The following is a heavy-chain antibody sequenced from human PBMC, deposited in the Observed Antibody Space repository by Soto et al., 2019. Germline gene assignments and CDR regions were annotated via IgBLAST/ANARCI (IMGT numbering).Heavy chain of an antibody. CDR1: GGSFSGYY. V-gene: IGHV4-34*01. CDR2: INHSGST. D-gene: IGHD3-3*01. CDR3: ARFDFWSGYYRAHLGYYGMDV. J-gene: IGHJ6*02. Sequence: PSETLSLTCAVYGGSFSGYYWSWIRQPPGKGLEWIGEINHSGSTNYNPSLKSRVTISVDTSKNQFSLKLSSVTAADTAVYYCARFDFWSGYYRAHLGYYGMDVWGQGTTVTVSS.